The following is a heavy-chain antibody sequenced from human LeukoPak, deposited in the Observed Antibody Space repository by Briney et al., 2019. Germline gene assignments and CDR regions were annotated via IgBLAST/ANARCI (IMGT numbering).Heavy chain of an antibody. CDR3: AREHYYGSGSYYSN. CDR1: GYTFTSYG. J-gene: IGHJ4*02. V-gene: IGHV1-18*01. CDR2: ISAYNGNT. D-gene: IGHD3-10*01. Sequence: ASVKVSCKASGYTFTSYGISWVRQAPGQGLEWMGWISAYNGNTNYAQKLQGRVTMTRDTSTSTVYMELSSLRSEDTAVYYCAREHYYGSGSYYSNWGQGTLVTVSS.